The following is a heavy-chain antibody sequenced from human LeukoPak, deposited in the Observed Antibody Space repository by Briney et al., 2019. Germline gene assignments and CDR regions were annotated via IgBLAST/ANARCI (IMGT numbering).Heavy chain of an antibody. V-gene: IGHV1-69*04. CDR1: GGTFSSYA. Sequence: GASVKVSCKASGGTFSSYAISWVRQAPGQGLEWMGRIIPILGIANYAQEFQGRVTITADKSTSIAYMELSSLRSEDTAVYYCARVVLGADDAFDIWGQGTMVTVSS. CDR2: IIPILGIA. CDR3: ARVVLGADDAFDI. D-gene: IGHD1-26*01. J-gene: IGHJ3*02.